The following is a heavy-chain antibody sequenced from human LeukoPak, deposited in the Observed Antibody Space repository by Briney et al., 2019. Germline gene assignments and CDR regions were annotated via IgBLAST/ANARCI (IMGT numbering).Heavy chain of an antibody. V-gene: IGHV3-64D*08. D-gene: IGHD3-10*01. J-gene: IGHJ4*02. CDR3: VRGLYGLGWDY. CDR1: RFILSSYN. Sequence: PGGSLRPSCSASRFILSSYNMHWVRQAPGKGLEFVSGVSSDWGTTDYADSARDRFTISRDNSKNTLYLQMSSLRAEDTAIYYCVRGLYGLGWDYWGPGTLVTVSS. CDR2: VSSDWGTT.